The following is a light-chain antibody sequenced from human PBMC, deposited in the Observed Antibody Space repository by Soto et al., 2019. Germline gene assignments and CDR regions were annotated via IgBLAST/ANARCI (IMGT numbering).Light chain of an antibody. CDR1: QGIRND. CDR3: LQDHIYPWT. Sequence: AIQMTQSPSSLSASVGDRVIITCRASQGIRNDLGWYQQKPGKAPKLLIYAASSLQSGVPSRFSGSGSGTDFTLTISSLQPEDFAAYYCLQDHIYPWTFGQGTKVEIK. V-gene: IGKV1-6*01. CDR2: AAS. J-gene: IGKJ1*01.